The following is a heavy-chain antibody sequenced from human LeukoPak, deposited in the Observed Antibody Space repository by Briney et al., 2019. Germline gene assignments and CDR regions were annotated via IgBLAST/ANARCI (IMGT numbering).Heavy chain of an antibody. V-gene: IGHV4-39*07. D-gene: IGHD3-3*01. CDR2: INHSGST. Sequence: SETLSLTCTVSGGSVSSGSYYWSWIRQPPGKGLEWIGEINHSGSTNYNPSLKSRVTISVDTSKNQFSLKLSSVTAADTAVYYCARGRSITIFGVVRGAFDIWGQGTMVTVSS. J-gene: IGHJ3*02. CDR1: GGSVSSGSYY. CDR3: ARGRSITIFGVVRGAFDI.